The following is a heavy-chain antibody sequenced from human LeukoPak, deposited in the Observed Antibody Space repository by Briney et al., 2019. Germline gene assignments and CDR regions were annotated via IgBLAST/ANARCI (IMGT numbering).Heavy chain of an antibody. D-gene: IGHD3-22*01. CDR3: TTDSGRLVVI. V-gene: IGHV3-15*01. Sequence: GGSLRLSCAASGLTFTDAWMSWVRQGPGKGLEWVGRIRSKADGGTTDYGAPVKGRFTISRDDSKNTVYLQMNSLKTEDTALYYCTTDSGRLVVIWGQGTLVTVSS. CDR2: IRSKADGGTT. J-gene: IGHJ4*02. CDR1: GLTFTDAW.